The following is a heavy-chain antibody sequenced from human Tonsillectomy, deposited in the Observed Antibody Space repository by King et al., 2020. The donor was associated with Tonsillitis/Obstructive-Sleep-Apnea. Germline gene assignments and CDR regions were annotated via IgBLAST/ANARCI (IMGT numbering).Heavy chain of an antibody. V-gene: IGHV1-18*01. Sequence: QLVQSGAEVKKPGASVKVSCKASGYTFTTYGISWVRQAPGQGLEWMGWISAYNSDTNYAQKLQDRVTMTTDTSTTTAYMEVRSLRSDDTAVYYCARDSRSHYYDTSGYYTFEYWGQGTLVTVSS. CDR1: GYTFTTYG. CDR3: ARDSRSHYYDTSGYYTFEY. J-gene: IGHJ4*02. D-gene: IGHD3-22*01. CDR2: ISAYNSDT.